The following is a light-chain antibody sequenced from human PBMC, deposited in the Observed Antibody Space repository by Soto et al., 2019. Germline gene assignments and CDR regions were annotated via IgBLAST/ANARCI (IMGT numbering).Light chain of an antibody. CDR2: GAS. Sequence: IVLTQSPGTLCLSPGERATLSCRASQSVTSSYLAWYQQIPGQAPRLLIYGASSRATGIPDRFSGSGSGTDFSLTISRLEPDDLAVYYCQQYGSSPGSFGQGTRVEIK. CDR1: QSVTSSY. J-gene: IGKJ1*01. CDR3: QQYGSSPGS. V-gene: IGKV3-20*01.